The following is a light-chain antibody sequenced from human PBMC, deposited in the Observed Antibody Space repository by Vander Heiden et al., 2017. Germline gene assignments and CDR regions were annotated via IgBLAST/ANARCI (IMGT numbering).Light chain of an antibody. V-gene: IGKV1-33*01. CDR1: QDISNY. CDR2: DAS. J-gene: IGKJ4*01. Sequence: DIQMTQSPSSLSASVGDRVTITCQASQDISNYLNWYQQKPGKAPKLLIDDASNLETGVPSRFSGSGSGTDFTFTISSLQPEDIATYYCQQYDNYLTFGGGTKVEIK. CDR3: QQYDNYLT.